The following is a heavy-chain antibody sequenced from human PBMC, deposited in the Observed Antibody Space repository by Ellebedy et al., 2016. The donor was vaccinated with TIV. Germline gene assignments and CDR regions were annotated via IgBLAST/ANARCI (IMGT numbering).Heavy chain of an antibody. D-gene: IGHD2-15*01. CDR2: INHSGST. V-gene: IGHV4-34*01. CDR3: ARGRGSKGYCSGGSCRYYGMDV. CDR1: GGSFSGYY. J-gene: IGHJ6*02. Sequence: SETLSLTXAVYGGSFSGYYWSWIRQPPGKGLEWIGEINHSGSTNYNPSLKSRVTISVDTSKNQFSLKLSSVTAADTAVYYCARGRGSKGYCSGGSCRYYGMDVWGQGTTVTVSS.